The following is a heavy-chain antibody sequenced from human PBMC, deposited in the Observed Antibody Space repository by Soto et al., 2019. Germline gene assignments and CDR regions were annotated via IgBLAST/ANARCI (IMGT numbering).Heavy chain of an antibody. Sequence: ESGGGVVQPGRSLRLSCAASGFTFSSYGMHWVRQAPGKGLEWVAVISYDGSNKYYADSVKGRFTISRDNSKNTLYLQMNSLRAEDTAVYYCAKDQGGMDVWGQGTTVTVSS. V-gene: IGHV3-30*18. J-gene: IGHJ6*02. CDR3: AKDQGGMDV. CDR1: GFTFSSYG. CDR2: ISYDGSNK.